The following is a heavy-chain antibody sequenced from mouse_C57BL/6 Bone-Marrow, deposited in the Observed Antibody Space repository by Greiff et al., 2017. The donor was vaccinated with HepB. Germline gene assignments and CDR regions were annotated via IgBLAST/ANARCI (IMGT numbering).Heavy chain of an antibody. Sequence: QVQLQQPGAELVKPGASVKMSCKASGYTFTSYWITWVKQRPGQGLEWIGDIYPGSGSTNYNEKFKSKATLTVDTSSSTAYMQLSSLTSEDSAVYYCARRPLRVGSWFAYWGQGTLVTVSA. CDR1: GYTFTSYW. V-gene: IGHV1-55*01. CDR2: IYPGSGST. CDR3: ARRPLRVGSWFAY. D-gene: IGHD1-1*01. J-gene: IGHJ3*01.